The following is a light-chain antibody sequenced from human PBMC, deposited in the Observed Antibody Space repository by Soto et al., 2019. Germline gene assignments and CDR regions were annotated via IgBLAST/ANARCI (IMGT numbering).Light chain of an antibody. CDR2: GAS. Sequence: EIVMTQSPATLSVSPGGMATLSCMASQTVSSNLAWYQQKPGQAPRLLIYGASTRATGIPARFSGSGSGTDFTLTISCLQSEDFATYYCQQYYSYPRTFGQGTKVDTK. CDR3: QQYYSYPRT. J-gene: IGKJ1*01. V-gene: IGKV3-15*01. CDR1: QTVSSN.